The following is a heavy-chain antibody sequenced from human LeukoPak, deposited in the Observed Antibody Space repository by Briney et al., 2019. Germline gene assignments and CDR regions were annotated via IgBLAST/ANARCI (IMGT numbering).Heavy chain of an antibody. J-gene: IGHJ4*02. CDR3: ARVGTSTGYSSGWYPFDY. CDR2: INHSGST. Sequence: PSETLSLTCAVYGGSFSGYYWSWIRQPPGKGLEWIGEINHSGSTNYNPSLKSRVTISVDTSKNQFSLKLSSVTAADTAVYYCARVGTSTGYSSGWYPFDYWGQGTLVTVSS. CDR1: GGSFSGYY. D-gene: IGHD6-19*01. V-gene: IGHV4-34*01.